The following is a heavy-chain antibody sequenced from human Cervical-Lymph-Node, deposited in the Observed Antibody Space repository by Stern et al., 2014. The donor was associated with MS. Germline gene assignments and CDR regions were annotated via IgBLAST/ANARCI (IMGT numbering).Heavy chain of an antibody. CDR2: LIPIFGTA. D-gene: IGHD6-19*01. V-gene: IGHV1-69*01. CDR1: GGTFSSYA. Sequence: VQLVQSGAEVKKPGSSVKVSCKASGGTFSSYAISWVRQAPGQGIEWMGGLIPIFGTANYAQKFQGRVTITADESTSTAYMELSSLRSEDTAVYYCARDLGRGWDRGYFDYWGQGTLVTVSS. J-gene: IGHJ4*02. CDR3: ARDLGRGWDRGYFDY.